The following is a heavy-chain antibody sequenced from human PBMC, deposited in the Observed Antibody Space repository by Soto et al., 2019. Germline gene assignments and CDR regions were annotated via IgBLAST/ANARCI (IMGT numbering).Heavy chain of an antibody. V-gene: IGHV3-30-3*01. CDR3: ARGNGGYSHSDY. D-gene: IGHD6-13*01. CDR1: GFTFSSYA. J-gene: IGHJ4*02. CDR2: ISYDGSNK. Sequence: QVQLVESGGGVVQPGRSLRLSCAASGFTFSSYAMHWVRQAPGKGLEWVAVISYDGSNKYYADSVKGRFTISRDNSKNTLYLQMNSLRAEDMAVYYCARGNGGYSHSDYWGQGTLVTVSS.